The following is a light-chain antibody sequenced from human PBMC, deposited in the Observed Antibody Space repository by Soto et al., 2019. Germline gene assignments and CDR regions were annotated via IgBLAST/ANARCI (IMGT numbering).Light chain of an antibody. V-gene: IGKV1-27*01. Sequence: DIQMTQSPSSLSASVGDRVTITCRASQGSSNYLAWYQQKPGKVPKLLIYAASTLQSVVPSRFSGSGSGTDFTLTISSLQPEDVATSYCQKYNSAPLTFGGGTKVEIK. CDR1: QGSSNY. CDR2: AAS. J-gene: IGKJ4*01. CDR3: QKYNSAPLT.